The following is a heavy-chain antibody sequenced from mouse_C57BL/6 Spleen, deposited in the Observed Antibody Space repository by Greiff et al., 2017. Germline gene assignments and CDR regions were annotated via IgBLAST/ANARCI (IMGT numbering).Heavy chain of an antibody. V-gene: IGHV1-15*01. CDR3: TRRNDGLYYFDY. CDR2: IDPETGGT. CDR1: GYTFTDYE. J-gene: IGHJ2*01. Sequence: QVQLQQSGAELVRPGASVTLSCKASGYTFTDYEMHWVKQTPVHGLEWIGAIDPETGGTAYNQKFKGKAILTADKSSSTAYMELRSLTSEDSAVYDCTRRNDGLYYFDYWGQGTTLTVSS. D-gene: IGHD2-3*01.